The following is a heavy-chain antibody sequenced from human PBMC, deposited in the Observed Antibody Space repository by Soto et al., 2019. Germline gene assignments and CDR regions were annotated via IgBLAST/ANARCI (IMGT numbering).Heavy chain of an antibody. J-gene: IGHJ3*02. CDR2: ISAYNGNT. V-gene: IGHV1-18*01. CDR3: AKDLYRRKTIYSAFDI. CDR1: GYTFTSYG. D-gene: IGHD6-13*01. Sequence: ASVKVSCKASGYTFTSYGISWVRQAPGQGLEWMGWISAYNGNTNYAQKLQGRVTMTTDTSTSTAYMELRSLRSDDTAVYYCAKDLYRRKTIYSAFDIWGQGTMVTVSS.